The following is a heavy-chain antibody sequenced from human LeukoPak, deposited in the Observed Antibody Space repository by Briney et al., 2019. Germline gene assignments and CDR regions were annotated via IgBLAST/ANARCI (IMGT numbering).Heavy chain of an antibody. CDR2: ISAYNGNT. D-gene: IGHD6-19*01. V-gene: IGHV1-18*01. Sequence: ASVKVSCKTSGYTFASYGIIWVRQAPGQGLEWMGWISAYNGNTNYAQKLQGRVTMTTDTSTSTAYMELRSLRSDDTAVYYCARVRVGGWYFDYWGQGTLVTVSS. CDR1: GYTFASYG. CDR3: ARVRVGGWYFDY. J-gene: IGHJ4*02.